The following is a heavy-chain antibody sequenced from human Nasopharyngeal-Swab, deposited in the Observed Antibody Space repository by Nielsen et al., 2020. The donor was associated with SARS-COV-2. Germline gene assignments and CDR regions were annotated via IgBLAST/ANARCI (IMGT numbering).Heavy chain of an antibody. CDR3: ASSPYDFWSGYRFDY. CDR2: IYYSGST. D-gene: IGHD3-3*01. V-gene: IGHV4-59*01. Sequence: WIRQPPGKGLEWIGYIYYSGSTSYNPSLKSRVTISVDTSKNQFSLKLSSVTAADTAVYYCASSPYDFWSGYRFDYWGQGTLVTVSS. J-gene: IGHJ4*02.